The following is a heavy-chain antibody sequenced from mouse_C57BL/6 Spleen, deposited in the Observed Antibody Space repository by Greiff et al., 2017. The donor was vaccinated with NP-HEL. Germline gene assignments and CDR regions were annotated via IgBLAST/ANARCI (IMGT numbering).Heavy chain of an antibody. V-gene: IGHV1-26*01. CDR3: ARGGGYYYAMDY. CDR1: GYTFTDYY. Sequence: EVQLQQSGPELVKPGASVKISCKASGYTFTDYYMNWVKQSHGKSLEWIGDINPNNGGTSYNQKFKGKATLTVDKSSSTAYMELRSLTSEDSAVDYCARGGGYYYAMDYWGQGTSVTVSS. J-gene: IGHJ4*01. CDR2: INPNNGGT. D-gene: IGHD2-2*01.